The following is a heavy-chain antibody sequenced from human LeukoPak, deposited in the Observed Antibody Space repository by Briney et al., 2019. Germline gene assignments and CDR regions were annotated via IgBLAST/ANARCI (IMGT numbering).Heavy chain of an antibody. D-gene: IGHD1-26*01. CDR2: IKPDGSEK. CDR1: GFTFSTYW. V-gene: IGHV3-7*01. Sequence: PGGSLRLPCAASGFTFSTYWMTWVRQAPGKGLEWVANIKPDGSEKNYVDSVKGRFTISRDNAKNSPSLQMNSLTAEDTAVYYCARGSFRFEPWGQGTLVTVSS. J-gene: IGHJ5*02. CDR3: ARGSFRFEP.